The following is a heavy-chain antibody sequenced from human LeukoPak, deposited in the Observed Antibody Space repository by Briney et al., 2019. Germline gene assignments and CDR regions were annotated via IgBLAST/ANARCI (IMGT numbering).Heavy chain of an antibody. CDR2: INWNGGST. Sequence: PGGSLRLSCAASGFTVSSNDMSWVRQAPGKGLEWVSGINWNGGSTGYADSEKGRFTISRDNARNSLYLQMNSLRAEDTALYYCARIAMAGIGDGFDIWGQGTMVTVSS. V-gene: IGHV3-20*04. CDR1: GFTVSSND. D-gene: IGHD6-19*01. CDR3: ARIAMAGIGDGFDI. J-gene: IGHJ3*02.